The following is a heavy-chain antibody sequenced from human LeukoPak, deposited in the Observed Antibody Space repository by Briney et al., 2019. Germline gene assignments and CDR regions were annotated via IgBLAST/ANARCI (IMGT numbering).Heavy chain of an antibody. CDR1: GGSISSYY. CDR3: ASLGAVAANWFDP. CDR2: IYYSGST. D-gene: IGHD6-25*01. Sequence: SETLSLTCTVSGGSISSYYWSWIRQPPGKGLEWIGYIYYSGSTNYNPSLKSRVTISVDTSKNQFSLKLSSVTAADTAVYYCASLGAVAANWFDPWGQGTLVTVSS. J-gene: IGHJ5*02. V-gene: IGHV4-59*01.